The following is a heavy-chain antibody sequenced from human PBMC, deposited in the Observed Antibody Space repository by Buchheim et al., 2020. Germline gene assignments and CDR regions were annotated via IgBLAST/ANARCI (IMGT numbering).Heavy chain of an antibody. Sequence: EVQLVQSGAEVKKPGESLKISCKGSGYSFTSYWIGWVRQMPGKGLEWMGIIYPGDSDTRYSPSFQGQVTISADKSISTAYLQWGSLKAADTAMYYCARQQEYYYDSSGFGNWFDPWGQGTL. V-gene: IGHV5-51*01. CDR3: ARQQEYYYDSSGFGNWFDP. D-gene: IGHD3-22*01. J-gene: IGHJ5*02. CDR1: GYSFTSYW. CDR2: IYPGDSDT.